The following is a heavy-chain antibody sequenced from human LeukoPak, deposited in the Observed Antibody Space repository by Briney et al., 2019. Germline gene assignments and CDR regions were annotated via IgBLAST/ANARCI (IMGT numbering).Heavy chain of an antibody. Sequence: SQTLSLTCTVSGGSISSGGYYWSWIRQHPGKGLEWIGYIYYSGSTYYNPSLKSRVTISVDTSKNQFSLKLSSVIAADTAVYYCARAYLGAGWFDPWGQGTLVTVSS. D-gene: IGHD3-16*01. CDR3: ARAYLGAGWFDP. J-gene: IGHJ5*02. V-gene: IGHV4-31*03. CDR2: IYYSGST. CDR1: GGSISSGGYY.